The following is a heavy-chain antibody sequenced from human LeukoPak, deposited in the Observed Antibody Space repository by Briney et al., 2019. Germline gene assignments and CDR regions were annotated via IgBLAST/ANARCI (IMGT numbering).Heavy chain of an antibody. CDR2: IYTSGST. V-gene: IGHV4-61*02. CDR3: ARRSGSPAGFDY. CDR1: GGSISSGSYY. Sequence: PSQTLSLTCTVSGGSISSGSYYWSWIRQPAGKGLEWIGRIYTSGSTNYNPSLKSRVTISVDTSKNQFSLKLSSVTAADTAVYYCARRSGSPAGFDYWGQGTLVTVSS. J-gene: IGHJ4*02. D-gene: IGHD1-26*01.